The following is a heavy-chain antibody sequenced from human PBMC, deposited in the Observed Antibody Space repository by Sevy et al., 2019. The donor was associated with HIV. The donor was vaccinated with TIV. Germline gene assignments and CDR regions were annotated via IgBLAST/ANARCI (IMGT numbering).Heavy chain of an antibody. CDR3: ARVGPFMQQLVSDY. CDR1: GYTFTSYG. J-gene: IGHJ4*02. D-gene: IGHD6-13*01. CDR2: ISAYNGNT. V-gene: IGHV1-18*01. Sequence: ASVNVSCKASGYTFTSYGISWVRQAPGQGLEWMGWISAYNGNTNYAQKLQGRVTMTTDTSTSTAYMELRSLRSDDTAVYYCARVGPFMQQLVSDYWGQRTLVTVSS.